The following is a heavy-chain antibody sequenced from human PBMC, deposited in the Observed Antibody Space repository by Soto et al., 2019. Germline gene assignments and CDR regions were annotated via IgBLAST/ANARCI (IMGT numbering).Heavy chain of an antibody. D-gene: IGHD3-3*01. V-gene: IGHV1-69*13. CDR1: GGTFSSYS. Sequence: SVKVSCKASGGTFSSYSISWVRQSPVQGLEWMGGIIPIFGTANYAQKFQGRVTITADESTSTAYMELSSLRTEDTAMYYCAKDMGPFGVSTYYHYGMDVWGQGTTVTVSS. CDR2: IIPIFGTA. J-gene: IGHJ6*02. CDR3: AKDMGPFGVSTYYHYGMDV.